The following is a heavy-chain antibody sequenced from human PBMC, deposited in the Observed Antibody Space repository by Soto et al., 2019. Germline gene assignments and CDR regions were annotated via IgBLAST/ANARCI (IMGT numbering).Heavy chain of an antibody. CDR2: ISGSGGST. Sequence: GGSLRLSCAASGFTFSSYAMSWVRQAPGKGLEWVSAISGSGGSTYYADSVKGRFTISRDNSKNTLYLQMNSLRAEDTAVYYCAKDGRTHRQLWEDGMDVWGQGTTVTVSS. V-gene: IGHV3-23*01. CDR1: GFTFSSYA. CDR3: AKDGRTHRQLWEDGMDV. D-gene: IGHD1-26*01. J-gene: IGHJ6*02.